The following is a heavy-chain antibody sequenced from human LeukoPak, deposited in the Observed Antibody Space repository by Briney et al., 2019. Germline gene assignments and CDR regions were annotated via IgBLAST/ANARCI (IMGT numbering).Heavy chain of an antibody. CDR2: INHSGST. J-gene: IGHJ4*02. Sequence: SETLSLTCAVYGGSLSGYYWSWIRQPPGKGLEWIGEINHSGSTNYNPSLKSRVTISVDTSKNQFSLKLSSVTAADTAVYYCARSGRLWFGELWGYFDYWGQGTLVTVSS. V-gene: IGHV4-34*01. CDR3: ARSGRLWFGELWGYFDY. D-gene: IGHD3-10*01. CDR1: GGSLSGYY.